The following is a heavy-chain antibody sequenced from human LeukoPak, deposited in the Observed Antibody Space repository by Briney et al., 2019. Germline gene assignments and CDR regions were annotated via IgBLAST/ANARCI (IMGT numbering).Heavy chain of an antibody. J-gene: IGHJ5*02. CDR3: ARDHCRGGSCSLWFAP. Sequence: GGSLRLSCTDSAFGFSIYSMNWVRQAPGRGREGVASISPGSSYIQYAGSVKGRFTHSRDNTSTSVYLQLTSLRAEATAVYYSARDHCRGGSCSLWFAPGGQGTLVTVSS. CDR1: AFGFSIYS. CDR2: ISPGSSYI. D-gene: IGHD2-15*01. V-gene: IGHV3-21*01.